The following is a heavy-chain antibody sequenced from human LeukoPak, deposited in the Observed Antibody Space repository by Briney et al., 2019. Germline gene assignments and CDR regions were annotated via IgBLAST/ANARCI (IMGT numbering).Heavy chain of an antibody. D-gene: IGHD1-26*01. J-gene: IGHJ3*02. CDR2: IIPIFGTA. Sequence: ASVKVSCKASGGTFSSYAISWVRQAPGQGLEWMGGIIPIFGTANFAQKFQGRVTITADESTSTAYMELSSLRSEDTAVYYCAREGLIVGVGSTAFDIWGQGTMVTVSS. CDR1: GGTFSSYA. CDR3: AREGLIVGVGSTAFDI. V-gene: IGHV1-69*13.